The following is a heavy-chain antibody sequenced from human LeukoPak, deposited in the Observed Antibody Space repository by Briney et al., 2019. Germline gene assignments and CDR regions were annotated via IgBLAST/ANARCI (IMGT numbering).Heavy chain of an antibody. D-gene: IGHD2-21*02. J-gene: IGHJ5*02. V-gene: IGHV4-34*01. Sequence: SETLSLTCAVYGGSFSGYYWSWIRQPPGKGLEWIGEINHSGSTNYNPSLKSRVTISVDTSKNQFSLKLSSVTAADTAMYYCARRDYCGGDCYSGWFDPWGQGTLVTVSS. CDR2: INHSGST. CDR3: ARRDYCGGDCYSGWFDP. CDR1: GGSFSGYY.